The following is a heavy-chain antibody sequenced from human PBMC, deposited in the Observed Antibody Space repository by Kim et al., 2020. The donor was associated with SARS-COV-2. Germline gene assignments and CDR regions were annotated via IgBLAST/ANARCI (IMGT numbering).Heavy chain of an antibody. CDR2: IWYDGSNK. CDR3: ASGAQQLVPYDYYYYGLDV. V-gene: IGHV3-33*01. CDR1: GFTFSSYG. J-gene: IGHJ6*02. D-gene: IGHD6-13*01. Sequence: GGSLRLSCAASGFTFSSYGMHWVRQTPGKGLEWVAVIWYDGSNKYYADSVKGRFTISRDNSKNTLYLQMNSLRAEDTAVYYCASGAQQLVPYDYYYYGLDVWGQGTTVTVSS.